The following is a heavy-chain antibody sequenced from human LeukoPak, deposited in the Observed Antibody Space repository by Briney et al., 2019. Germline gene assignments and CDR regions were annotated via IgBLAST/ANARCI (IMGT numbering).Heavy chain of an antibody. CDR1: EFTFSRYS. J-gene: IGHJ4*01. CDR2: ISSTSTYI. CDR3: TRDVSLSQPGGFDY. Sequence: GGSLTLSCAASEFTFSRYSMNWVRQAPGKGLEWVSTISSTSTYIYYADFVRGGFTISSDNNKNSVDLQMDSLRADDTAVYYCTRDVSLSQPGGFDYWGHGALVTVSS. D-gene: IGHD6-13*01. V-gene: IGHV3-21*01.